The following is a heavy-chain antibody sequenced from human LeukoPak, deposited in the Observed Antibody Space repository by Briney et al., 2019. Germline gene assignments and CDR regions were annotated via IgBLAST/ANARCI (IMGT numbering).Heavy chain of an antibody. V-gene: IGHV1-18*01. D-gene: IGHD2-2*01. CDR2: ISAYNGNT. CDR1: GCTFTSYG. J-gene: IGHJ6*02. CDR3: ARRVIVVVPAATYYYGMDV. Sequence: ASVKVSCKASGCTFTSYGISWVRQAPGQGLEWRGWISAYNGNTNYAQKLQGRVTMTTDTSTSTAYMELRSLRSDDTAVYYCARRVIVVVPAATYYYGMDVWGQGTTVTVSS.